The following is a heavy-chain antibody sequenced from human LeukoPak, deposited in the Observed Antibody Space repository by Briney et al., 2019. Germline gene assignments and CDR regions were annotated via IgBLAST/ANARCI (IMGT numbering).Heavy chain of an antibody. CDR2: IIPIFGTA. CDR1: GGTFSSYA. Sequence: ASVKVSCKASGGTFSSYAISWVRQAPGQGLEWMGGIIPIFGTANYAQKFQGRVTITADESTSTAYMELSSLRSEDTAVYYCARGSYDYVGGSYRSHFDYWGQGTLVTVSS. D-gene: IGHD3-16*02. CDR3: ARGSYDYVGGSYRSHFDY. V-gene: IGHV1-69*13. J-gene: IGHJ4*02.